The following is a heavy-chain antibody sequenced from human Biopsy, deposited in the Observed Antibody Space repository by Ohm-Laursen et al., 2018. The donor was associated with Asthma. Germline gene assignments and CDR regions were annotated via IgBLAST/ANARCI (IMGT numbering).Heavy chain of an antibody. CDR2: ISYDGSNK. V-gene: IGHV3-30*03. Sequence: SLRLSCTASGFTFSSYGMYWVRQAPGKGLEWVAVISYDGSNKYYADSVKGRFTISRDNSKNTLYLQMSSLRVEDTAVYYCASQSSGPDFWSGYYYFDYWGQGTLVTVSS. CDR1: GFTFSSYG. J-gene: IGHJ4*02. CDR3: ASQSSGPDFWSGYYYFDY. D-gene: IGHD3-3*01.